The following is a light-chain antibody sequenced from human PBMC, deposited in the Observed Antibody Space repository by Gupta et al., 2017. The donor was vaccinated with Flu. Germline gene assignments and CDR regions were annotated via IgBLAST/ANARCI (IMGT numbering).Light chain of an antibody. CDR1: SPNIGSNY. CDR2: RNN. CDR3: AAWDDILNAWV. Sequence: QSVLTQPPSASGTPGQRVTISCSGSSPNIGSNYLYWYQQFPGTAPKVLIYRNNQRPSGVPDRFSGSRSGTSASLAISGLRSDDEAAYFCAAWDDILNAWVFGGGTKLTVL. J-gene: IGLJ3*02. V-gene: IGLV1-47*01.